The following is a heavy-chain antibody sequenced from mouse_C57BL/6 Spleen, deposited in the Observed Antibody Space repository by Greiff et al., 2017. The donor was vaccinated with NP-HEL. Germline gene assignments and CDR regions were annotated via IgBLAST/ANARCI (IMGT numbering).Heavy chain of an antibody. CDR2: IDPETGGT. J-gene: IGHJ4*01. V-gene: IGHV1-15*01. Sequence: VQLQQSGAELVRPGASVTLSCKASGYTFTDYEMHWVKQTPVHGLEWIGAIDPETGGTAYNQKFKGKAILTADKSSSPAYMELRSLTSEDSAVYYCTRLDGYFYAMDYWGQGTSVTVSS. D-gene: IGHD2-3*01. CDR3: TRLDGYFYAMDY. CDR1: GYTFTDYE.